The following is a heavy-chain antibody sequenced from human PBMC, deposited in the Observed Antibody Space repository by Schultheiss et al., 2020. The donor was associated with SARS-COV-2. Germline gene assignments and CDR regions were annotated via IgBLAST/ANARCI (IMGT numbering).Heavy chain of an antibody. D-gene: IGHD4-17*01. CDR1: GFTFSSYA. Sequence: GESLKISCAASGFTFSSYAMHWVRQAPGKGLEWVAVISYDGSNKYYADSVKGRFTISRDNSKNTLYLQMNSLRAEDTAVYYCARGFTVTNPSDYWGQGTLVTVSS. J-gene: IGHJ4*02. CDR3: ARGFTVTNPSDY. CDR2: ISYDGSNK. V-gene: IGHV3-30-3*01.